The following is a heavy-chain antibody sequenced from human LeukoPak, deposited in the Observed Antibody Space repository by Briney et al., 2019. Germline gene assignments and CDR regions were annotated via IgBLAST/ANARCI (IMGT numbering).Heavy chain of an antibody. Sequence: SETLSLTCTVSGDSISSYYWSWIRQPPGKGLEWIGYIYYSGSTNYNPSLKSRVTISVDTSKNQFSLKLRPVTAADTAVYYCARGVVIAPQTFDYWGQGTLVTVSS. CDR3: ARGVVIAPQTFDY. V-gene: IGHV4-59*01. D-gene: IGHD2-21*01. CDR1: GDSISSYY. CDR2: IYYSGST. J-gene: IGHJ4*02.